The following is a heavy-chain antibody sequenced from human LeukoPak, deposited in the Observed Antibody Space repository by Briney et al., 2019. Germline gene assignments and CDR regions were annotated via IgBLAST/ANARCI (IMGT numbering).Heavy chain of an antibody. CDR2: TYYRSKWYN. V-gene: IGHV6-1*01. J-gene: IGHJ4*02. D-gene: IGHD6-19*01. Sequence: PSQTLSLTCAISGDSVSSNNGAWNWIRQSPSRGLEWLGRTYYRSKWYNDYAASIQGRITINPDTSKNQFSLQLYSVTPEDTAVYYCARDVGTTGWHTFDYWGQGTLVTVSS. CDR3: ARDVGTTGWHTFDY. CDR1: GDSVSSNNGA.